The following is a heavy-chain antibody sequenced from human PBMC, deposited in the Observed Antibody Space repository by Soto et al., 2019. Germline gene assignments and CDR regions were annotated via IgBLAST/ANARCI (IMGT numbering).Heavy chain of an antibody. CDR1: GASISGFY. J-gene: IGHJ5*01. CDR3: VRGGTKTLRDWFDA. V-gene: IGHV4-4*07. Sequence: SETLSLTCTVSGASISGFYWSWIRKSAGKGLEWIGRIYATGTTDYNPSLKSRVMMSVDTSKKQFSLKLRSVTAADTAVYYCVRGGTKTLRDWFDARGHGISVTVSS. D-gene: IGHD1-1*01. CDR2: IYATGTT.